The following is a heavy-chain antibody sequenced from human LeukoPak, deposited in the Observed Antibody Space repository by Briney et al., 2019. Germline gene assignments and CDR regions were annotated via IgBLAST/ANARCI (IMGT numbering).Heavy chain of an antibody. CDR3: ARGAPARYYYGSGSYYPHDY. D-gene: IGHD3-10*01. V-gene: IGHV4-34*01. CDR1: GGSFSGYY. J-gene: IGHJ4*02. CDR2: INHSGST. Sequence: KASETLSLTCAVYGGSFSGYYWSWIRQPPGKGVEWIGEINHSGSTNYNPSLKSRVTVSVDTSKNQFSLKLSSVTAADTAVYYCARGAPARYYYGSGSYYPHDYWGQGTLVTVSS.